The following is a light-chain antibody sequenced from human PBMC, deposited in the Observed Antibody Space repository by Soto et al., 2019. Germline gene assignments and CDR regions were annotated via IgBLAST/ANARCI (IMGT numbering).Light chain of an antibody. V-gene: IGKV1-39*01. CDR1: QNIINY. J-gene: IGKJ5*01. CDR3: QQSYNAPIT. CDR2: VAS. Sequence: DIHMTQSPSSLSASVGDRVTITCRASQNIINYLNWYQQKPGKAPQLLIYVASRLESGVPSRFSGSGSGTDFTLTISSLQPEDFATYYCQQSYNAPITFGQGTRLEIK.